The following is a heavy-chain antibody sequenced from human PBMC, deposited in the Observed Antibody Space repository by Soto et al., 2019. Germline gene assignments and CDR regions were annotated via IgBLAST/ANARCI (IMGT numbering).Heavy chain of an antibody. CDR1: GFTFSSYS. J-gene: IGHJ6*02. CDR3: ARDVWSGWNYYYGMDV. CDR2: ISSSSSYI. D-gene: IGHD6-19*01. V-gene: IGHV3-21*01. Sequence: GGSLRLSCAASGFTFSSYSMNWVRQAPGKGLEWVSSISSSSSYIYYADSVKGRFTISRDNAKNSLYLQMNSLRAEDTAVYYCARDVWSGWNYYYGMDVWGQGTTVTVSS.